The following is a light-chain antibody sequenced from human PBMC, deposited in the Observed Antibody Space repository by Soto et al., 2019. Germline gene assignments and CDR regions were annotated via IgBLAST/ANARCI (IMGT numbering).Light chain of an antibody. V-gene: IGLV2-14*03. CDR2: EVS. J-gene: IGLJ2*01. CDR3: CSYRSDFSVV. Sequence: QSALTQPASVSGSPGQSITISCTGTSSDVGGYNHVSWYQQHPGKAPKLMIYEVSNRPSGVSDRFSGSKSGTTASLTISGLQAEDEADYYCCSYRSDFSVVFGGGTQLTVL. CDR1: SSDVGGYNH.